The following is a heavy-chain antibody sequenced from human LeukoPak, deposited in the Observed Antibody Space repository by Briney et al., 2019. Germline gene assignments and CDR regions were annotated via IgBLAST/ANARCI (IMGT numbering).Heavy chain of an antibody. CDR2: IYHSGST. CDR1: GYSISAGYH. CDR3: ARGRGEGRGISMVRGVRAPSYNGFDP. V-gene: IGHV4-38-2*02. J-gene: IGHJ5*02. D-gene: IGHD3-10*01. Sequence: SETLSLTCTVSGYSISAGYHWGWLRQPPGKGLEWIGSIYHSGSTYYNPSLKSRVTISVDTSKNQFSLKLSSVTAADTAVYYCARGRGEGRGISMVRGVRAPSYNGFDPWGHGTLVTVSS.